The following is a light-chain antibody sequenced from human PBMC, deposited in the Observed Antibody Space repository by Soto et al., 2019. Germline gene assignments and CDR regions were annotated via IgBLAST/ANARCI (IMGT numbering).Light chain of an antibody. CDR3: CSYARSSTYV. J-gene: IGLJ1*01. CDR1: SSDVGTYNL. CDR2: EGS. V-gene: IGLV2-23*01. Sequence: QAALTQPASVSGSPGQSITISCTGTSSDVGTYNLVSWYQQHPGKAPKLMIFEGSKRPSGVSNRFSGSKSGNTASLTISGLQAEGEADYYCCSYARSSTYVFGTGTKVTVL.